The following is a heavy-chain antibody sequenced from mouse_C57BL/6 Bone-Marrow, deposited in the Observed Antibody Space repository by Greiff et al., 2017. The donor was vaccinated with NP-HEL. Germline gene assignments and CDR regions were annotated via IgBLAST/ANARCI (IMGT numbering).Heavy chain of an antibody. J-gene: IGHJ2*01. CDR3: TKGGYGYEGDY. V-gene: IGHV1-7*01. D-gene: IGHD2-2*01. Sequence: VQLQQSGAELAKPGASVKLSCKASGYTFTSYWMHWVKQRPGQGLEWIGYINPSSGYPKYTQKFKDKATLTADNSSSTVYMQLSSLTYEDYAVYCCTKGGYGYEGDYWGQGTTLTVSS. CDR2: INPSSGYP. CDR1: GYTFTSYW.